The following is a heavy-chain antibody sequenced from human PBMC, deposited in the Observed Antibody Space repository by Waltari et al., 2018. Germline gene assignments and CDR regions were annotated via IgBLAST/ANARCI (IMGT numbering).Heavy chain of an antibody. Sequence: QVQLPESDPGLVKPSETLSLTCAVFGHSIRSEYFWGWIRQPPGKGLEWIGTTHHDGTTFYSPSLQNRITISLDTSNNQFSLRLRSMTAADTAVYYCAAVAWHYSVRIDYWGQGTLVTVS. CDR1: GHSIRSEYF. J-gene: IGHJ4*02. D-gene: IGHD6-19*01. V-gene: IGHV4-38-2*01. CDR3: AAVAWHYSVRIDY. CDR2: THHDGTT.